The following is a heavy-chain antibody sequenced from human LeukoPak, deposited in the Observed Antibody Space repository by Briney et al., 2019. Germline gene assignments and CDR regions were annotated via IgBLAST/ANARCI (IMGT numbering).Heavy chain of an antibody. J-gene: IGHJ3*02. V-gene: IGHV1-58*02. CDR3: AAGVVASNDAFDI. CDR2: IVVGSGNT. Sequence: ASVKVSCKASGFTFTSSAMQWVRQARGQRLEWIGWIVVGSGNTNYAQKFHERVTITRDMSTSTAYMELSSLRSEDTAVYYCAAGVVASNDAFDIWGQGTMVTVSS. CDR1: GFTFTSSA. D-gene: IGHD2-15*01.